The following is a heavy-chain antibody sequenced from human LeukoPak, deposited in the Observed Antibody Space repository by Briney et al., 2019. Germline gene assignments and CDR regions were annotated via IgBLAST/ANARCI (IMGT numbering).Heavy chain of an antibody. Sequence: GGSLRLSCAASGFTFSSYAMSWVRQAPGKGLEWVSALSDSGGSTYYADSVKGRFTISRDNAKNSLYLQMNSLRAEDTALYHCARNNGMDVWGQGTTVIVSS. CDR2: LSDSGGST. CDR1: GFTFSSYA. CDR3: ARNNGMDV. V-gene: IGHV3-23*01. J-gene: IGHJ6*02.